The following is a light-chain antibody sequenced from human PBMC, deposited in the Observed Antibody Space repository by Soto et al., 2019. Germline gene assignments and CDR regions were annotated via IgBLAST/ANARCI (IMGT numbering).Light chain of an antibody. CDR2: AAS. Sequence: DLQMTQSPSSVSASVGDRVTITCPASQGISSRLAWYQQKPGKAPNLLIYAASNLQSGVPSRFSGSGSETDFTLTIGSLQPEDFATYYCQQANSFPLTFGGGTKVEIK. CDR3: QQANSFPLT. J-gene: IGKJ4*01. V-gene: IGKV1-12*01. CDR1: QGISSR.